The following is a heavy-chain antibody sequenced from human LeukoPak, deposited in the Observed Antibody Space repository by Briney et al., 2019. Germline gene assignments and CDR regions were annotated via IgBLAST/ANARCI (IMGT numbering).Heavy chain of an antibody. J-gene: IGHJ4*02. CDR2: MYHSGST. CDR1: GYSISSGYY. CDR3: ARAGGSGSSQPYYFDY. Sequence: SETLSLTCSVSGYSISSGYYWGWIRQPPGKGLEWIGSMYHSGSTYYNPSLKSRVTISVDTSRNQLSLKLSSVTAADTAVYYCARAGGSGSSQPYYFDYWGQGTLVTVSA. D-gene: IGHD3-10*01. V-gene: IGHV4-38-2*02.